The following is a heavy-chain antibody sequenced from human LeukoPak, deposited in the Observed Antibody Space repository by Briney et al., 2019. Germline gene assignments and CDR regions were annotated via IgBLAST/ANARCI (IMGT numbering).Heavy chain of an antibody. CDR1: GYTFTNYP. J-gene: IGHJ4*02. V-gene: IGHV7-4-1*02. D-gene: IGHD2-15*01. Sequence: ASVKVSCTASGYTFTNYPMNWVRQAPGQGLEWMVWINTNTGNPTYAQGFTERFVFSWDTSVNTAYLQINSLKPEDTAVYFCARDTYCSGGRCYSRVGYWGQGTVVTVSS. CDR2: INTNTGNP. CDR3: ARDTYCSGGRCYSRVGY.